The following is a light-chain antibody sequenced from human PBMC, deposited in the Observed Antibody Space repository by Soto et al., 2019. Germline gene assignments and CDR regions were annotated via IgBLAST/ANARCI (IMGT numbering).Light chain of an antibody. CDR3: QQYNNWPET. CDR1: QTITNW. V-gene: IGKV1-5*01. Sequence: DIQMTQSPSILSASVGDRVTITCLSSQTITNWLAGDQQKPGKAPRLLIYDASSLESWVPSRFSGSGSGTEFTLTISSLQSEDFAVYYCQQYNNWPETFGQGTKVDI. J-gene: IGKJ1*01. CDR2: DAS.